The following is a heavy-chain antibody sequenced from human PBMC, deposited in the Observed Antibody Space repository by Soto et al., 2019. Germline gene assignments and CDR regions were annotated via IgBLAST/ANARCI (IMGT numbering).Heavy chain of an antibody. CDR3: ARGGLLWFGELLYHNWFDP. V-gene: IGHV4-31*03. CDR1: GGSISSGGYY. J-gene: IGHJ5*02. CDR2: IYYSGST. Sequence: TLSLTCTVSGGSISSGGYYWSWIRQHPGKGLEWIGYIYYSGSTYYNPSLKSRVTISVDTSKNQFSLKLSSVTAADTAVYYCARGGLLWFGELLYHNWFDPWGQGTLVTVSS. D-gene: IGHD3-10*01.